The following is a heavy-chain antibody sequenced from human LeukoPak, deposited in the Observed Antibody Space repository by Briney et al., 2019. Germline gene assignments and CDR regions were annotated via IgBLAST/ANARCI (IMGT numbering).Heavy chain of an antibody. CDR2: ICDCGTSK. CDR3: ARSQSSSLIDY. Sequence: GGSLRLSCAASGFSLSGYGVHWVRQAPGKGLEWVAAICDCGTSKYYADSVEGPVTFSRDNSKNTMYLQMNSLTVEDTAVYYCARSQSSSLIDYWGQGTLVTVSS. CDR1: GFSLSGYG. J-gene: IGHJ4*02. V-gene: IGHV3-33*01. D-gene: IGHD6-13*01.